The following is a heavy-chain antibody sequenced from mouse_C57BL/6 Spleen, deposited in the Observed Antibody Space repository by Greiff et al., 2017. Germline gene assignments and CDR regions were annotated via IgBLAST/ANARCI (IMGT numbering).Heavy chain of an antibody. CDR3: ASYYGQNMYY. CDR2: ISYDGIN. D-gene: IGHD2-1*01. CDR1: GYSITSGYY. J-gene: IGHJ4*01. V-gene: IGHV3-6*01. Sequence: EVKLQESGPGLVKPSQSLSLTCSVTGYSITSGYYWNWIRQFPGNKLEWMGYISYDGINNYNPSLKNRSSITRDTSKNQFFLKLNSVTTEDTATYYGASYYGQNMYYWGQGTSVTVSA.